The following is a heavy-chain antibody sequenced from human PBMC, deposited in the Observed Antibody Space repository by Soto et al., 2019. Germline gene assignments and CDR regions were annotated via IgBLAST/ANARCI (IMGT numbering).Heavy chain of an antibody. CDR3: ARSRGTYYDVMTGSTLARPYYFDY. CDR1: GGSISSYY. Sequence: SETLSLTCTVSGGSISSYYWSWIRQPPGKGLEWIGYIYYSGSTNYNPSLKSRVTISVDTSKNQFSLKLSSVTAADTAVYYCARSRGTYYDVMTGSTLARPYYFDYWGQGTLVTVSS. CDR2: IYYSGST. J-gene: IGHJ4*02. D-gene: IGHD3-9*01. V-gene: IGHV4-59*01.